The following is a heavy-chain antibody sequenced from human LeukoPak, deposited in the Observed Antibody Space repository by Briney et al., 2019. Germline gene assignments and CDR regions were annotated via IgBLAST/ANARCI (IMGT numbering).Heavy chain of an antibody. CDR2: IYTTGST. J-gene: IGHJ5*02. D-gene: IGHD6-13*01. V-gene: IGHV4-4*07. Sequence: PSETLSLTCTVSDDSISSYYWSWIRQPAGKGLEWIGRIYTTGSTNYNPSLKSRVTMSVDTSKNQFSLTLSSVTAADTAVYYCARTHSSRYNWFDPWGQGTLVTVSS. CDR3: ARTHSSRYNWFDP. CDR1: DDSISSYY.